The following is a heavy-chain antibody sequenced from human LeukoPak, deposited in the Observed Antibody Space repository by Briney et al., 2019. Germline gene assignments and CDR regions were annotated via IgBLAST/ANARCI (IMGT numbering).Heavy chain of an antibody. V-gene: IGHV1-2*02. CDR3: ASPFQSPAYVYSSSSFAFDI. D-gene: IGHD6-6*01. CDR2: INPNSGGT. Sequence: ASVKVSCKASGYTFTGYYMHWVRQAPGQGLEWIGWINPNSGGTNYAQKFQGRVTMTRDTSISTAYMELSRLRSDDTAVYYCASPFQSPAYVYSSSSFAFDIWGQGTMVTVSS. CDR1: GYTFTGYY. J-gene: IGHJ3*02.